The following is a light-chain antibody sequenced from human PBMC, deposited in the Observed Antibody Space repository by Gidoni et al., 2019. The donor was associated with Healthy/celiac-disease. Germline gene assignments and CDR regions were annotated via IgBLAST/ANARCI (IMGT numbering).Light chain of an antibody. Sequence: IVLPQSPATLSLSPGERATLSCRASQSVSSYLAWYQQKPGQTPMLLIYDASNRATGIPARFSGSGSGTDFTLTISSLEPEDFAVYYCQQRSNWPATCGGGTKVEIK. J-gene: IGKJ4*01. CDR1: QSVSSY. CDR2: DAS. V-gene: IGKV3-11*01. CDR3: QQRSNWPAT.